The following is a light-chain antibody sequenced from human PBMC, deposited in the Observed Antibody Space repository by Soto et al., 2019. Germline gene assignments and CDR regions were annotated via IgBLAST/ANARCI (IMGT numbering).Light chain of an antibody. J-gene: IGLJ1*01. CDR1: SSNVGSYKL. Sequence: QYVLTQPASVSLSPGQSITISCTGTSSNVGSYKLVSWYQQHPGKAPKLMIFEVNKRPSGVSNRFSGSKSGNTASLTISGLKVEDEADYYCCSSGGSPTYVFGTGTRSPS. V-gene: IGLV2-23*02. CDR3: CSSGGSPTYV. CDR2: EVN.